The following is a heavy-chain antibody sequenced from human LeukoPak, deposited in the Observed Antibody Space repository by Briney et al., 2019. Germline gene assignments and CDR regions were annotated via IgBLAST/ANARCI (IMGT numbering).Heavy chain of an antibody. Sequence: GGSLRLSCAASGFTVSSNYMSWVRQAPGKGLEWVSVLFSGYSAYYADSVKGRFTISRDNSKNTLYLQMNSLRAEDTAVYFCARGPDKATKYYFDYWGQGTPVTVSS. CDR1: GFTVSSNY. CDR2: LFSGYSA. J-gene: IGHJ4*02. V-gene: IGHV3-66*01. CDR3: ARGPDKATKYYFDY. D-gene: IGHD5-18*01.